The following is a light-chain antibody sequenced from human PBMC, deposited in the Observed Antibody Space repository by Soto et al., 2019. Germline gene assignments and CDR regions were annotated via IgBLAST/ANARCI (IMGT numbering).Light chain of an antibody. V-gene: IGKV3D-15*01. J-gene: IGKJ3*01. Sequence: EIVMTQSPATLSVSPGERATLSCRASQSVSSNLAWYQQKPGQAPRLLIYGASTRATGIPARFSGSGSGTEFTLTISSLQSEDFAVYYCQQYNNWPPRGFTFGPGTKVDSK. CDR3: QQYNNWPPRGFT. CDR1: QSVSSN. CDR2: GAS.